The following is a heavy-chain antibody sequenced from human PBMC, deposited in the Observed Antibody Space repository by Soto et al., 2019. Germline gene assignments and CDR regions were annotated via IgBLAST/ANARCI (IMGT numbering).Heavy chain of an antibody. CDR1: GFTFSSYS. V-gene: IGHV3-21*01. Sequence: GGSLRLSCAASGFTFSSYSMNWFRQAPGKGLEWVSSISSSSSYIYYADSVKGRFTISRDNAKNSLYLQMNSLRAEDTAVYYCARDGPTGRDFDSWGQGTLVTVSS. J-gene: IGHJ5*01. CDR2: ISSSSSYI. CDR3: ARDGPTGRDFDS.